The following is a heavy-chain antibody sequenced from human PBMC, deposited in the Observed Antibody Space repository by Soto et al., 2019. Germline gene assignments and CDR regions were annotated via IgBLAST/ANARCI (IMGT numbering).Heavy chain of an antibody. CDR2: IIPIFGTA. J-gene: IGHJ6*02. CDR1: GGTFSSYA. CDR3: ASRTTSANPRYSRSWYVRQTSVQGTYHYYYRIDV. D-gene: IGHD6-13*01. V-gene: IGHV1-69*13. Sequence: SVKVSCKASGGTFSSYAISWVRQAPGQGLEWMGGIIPIFGTANYAQKFQGRVTITADESTSTAYMELSSLRSEDTAVYYCASRTTSANPRYSRSWYVRQTSVQGTYHYYYRIDVCGQRSTVPVS.